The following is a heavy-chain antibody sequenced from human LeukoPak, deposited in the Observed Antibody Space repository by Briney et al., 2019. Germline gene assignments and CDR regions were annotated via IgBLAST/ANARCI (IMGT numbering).Heavy chain of an antibody. D-gene: IGHD2-2*01. CDR3: AREGYCSSTSCSYYYYGMDV. Sequence: ASVKVSCTASGYTFTSYGISWVRQAPGQGLEWMGWISAYNGNTNYAQKLQGRVTMTTDTSTSTAYMELRSLRSDDTAVYYCAREGYCSSTSCSYYYYGMDVWGQGTTVTVSS. J-gene: IGHJ6*02. CDR2: ISAYNGNT. V-gene: IGHV1-18*01. CDR1: GYTFTSYG.